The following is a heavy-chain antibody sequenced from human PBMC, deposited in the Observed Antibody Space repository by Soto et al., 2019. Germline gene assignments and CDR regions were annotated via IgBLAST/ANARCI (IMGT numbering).Heavy chain of an antibody. CDR2: ISYDGSNE. V-gene: IGHV3-30*14. Sequence: QVQVVESGGGVVQPGRSLRLSCAASGFTFSTYAMHWVRQAAGKGLEWVAVISYDGSNEYYVDSVTGRFTISRDNFRNTLDPQMHTLGKADTAVYYCASGRAGHYNSGTLLAWGEGTLVTVAS. D-gene: IGHD3-10*01. J-gene: IGHJ5*02. CDR1: GFTFSTYA. CDR3: ASGRAGHYNSGTLLA.